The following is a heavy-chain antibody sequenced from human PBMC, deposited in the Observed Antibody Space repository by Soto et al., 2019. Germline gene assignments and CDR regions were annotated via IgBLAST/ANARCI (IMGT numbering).Heavy chain of an antibody. Sequence: SVKVSCKAFGGTFSSYAISWVRQAPGQGLEWMGGIIPIFGTANYAQKFRGRVTITADESTSTAYMELSSLRSEDTAVYYCARDDSSGKEGDYWGQGTLVTVSS. D-gene: IGHD3-22*01. CDR2: IIPIFGTA. V-gene: IGHV1-69*13. CDR1: GGTFSSYA. CDR3: ARDDSSGKEGDY. J-gene: IGHJ4*02.